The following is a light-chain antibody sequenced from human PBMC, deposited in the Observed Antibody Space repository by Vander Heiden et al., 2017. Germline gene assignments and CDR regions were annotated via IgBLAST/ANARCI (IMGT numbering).Light chain of an antibody. Sequence: DTQMTQSPSSLSASVGDRVTITCRASQSISSYLNWYQQKPGKAPKLLIHAASSLQSGVPSRFSGSGSGTDFTLTISSLQPEDFATYYCQQSYSTPLTFGGGTKVEIK. CDR1: QSISSY. J-gene: IGKJ4*01. CDR3: QQSYSTPLT. V-gene: IGKV1-39*01. CDR2: AAS.